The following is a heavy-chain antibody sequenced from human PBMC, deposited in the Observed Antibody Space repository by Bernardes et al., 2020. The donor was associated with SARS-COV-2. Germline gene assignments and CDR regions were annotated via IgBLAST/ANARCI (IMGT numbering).Heavy chain of an antibody. J-gene: IGHJ3*02. V-gene: IGHV3-64D*06. CDR1: GFTFNSYV. CDR2: ISINGGST. Sequence: GGSLRLSCSASGFTFNSYVMHWVRQAPGKGLEYVSSISINGGSTYYADSVKGRFTVSRDNSKNTLYLQMNTLRPDDTAVYYCVKGGRWPQYGGDVFDIWGHGTMVTVSS. D-gene: IGHD3-16*01. CDR3: VKGGRWPQYGGDVFDI.